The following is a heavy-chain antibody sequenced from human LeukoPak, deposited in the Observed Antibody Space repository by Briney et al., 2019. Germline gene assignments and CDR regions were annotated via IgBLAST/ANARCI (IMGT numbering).Heavy chain of an antibody. CDR2: ISWNSGSI. CDR3: AKDRSTVIYWYLDL. V-gene: IGHV3-9*01. CDR1: GFTFDDYA. Sequence: GGSLRLSCAASGFTFDDYAMHWVRQAPGKGLEWVSGISWNSGSIGYADSVKGRFTISRDNAKNSLYLQMNSLRAEDTALYYCAKDRSTVIYWYLDLWGRGTLVTVSS. D-gene: IGHD4-17*01. J-gene: IGHJ2*01.